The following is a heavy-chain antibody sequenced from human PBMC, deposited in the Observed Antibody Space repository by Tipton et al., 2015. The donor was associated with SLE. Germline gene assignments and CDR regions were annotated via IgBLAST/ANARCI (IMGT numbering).Heavy chain of an antibody. Sequence: QLVQSGAEVKKPGESLKISCKGSGFTFTSYWIGWVRQLPGKGLEWMGIIYPGDSDTRYSLSFQGQVTISADKSITTAYLQWSSLKASDTAMYFCAKGKSGSYRDVFNIWGQGTMVTASS. D-gene: IGHD3-10*01. CDR1: GFTFTSYW. V-gene: IGHV5-51*03. J-gene: IGHJ3*02. CDR2: IYPGDSDT. CDR3: AKGKSGSYRDVFNI.